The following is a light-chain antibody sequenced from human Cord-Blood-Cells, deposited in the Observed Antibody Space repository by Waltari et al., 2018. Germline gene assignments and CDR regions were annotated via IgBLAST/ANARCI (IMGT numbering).Light chain of an antibody. CDR2: SAS. Sequence: DIQMTQSPSSLSAFVGARVTITCRQSQGISNYFAWYQQKPGKVPKLLVYSASTLQSGFPSRFSGSGSGTDFTLTISILQREDVATYYCQKYNSAPRTFGQGTKVEIK. J-gene: IGKJ1*01. V-gene: IGKV1-27*01. CDR3: QKYNSAPRT. CDR1: QGISNY.